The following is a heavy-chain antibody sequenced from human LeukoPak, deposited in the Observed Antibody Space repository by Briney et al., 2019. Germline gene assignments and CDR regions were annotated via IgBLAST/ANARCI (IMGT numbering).Heavy chain of an antibody. CDR1: GGSISGSSYY. Sequence: SETLSLTCTVSGGSISGSSYYWGWIRQPPGKGLEWIGSIYYSGSTYYNPSLKSRVTISVDTSKNQFSLKLSSVTAADTAVYYCARASGGYYYYGMDVWGQGTTVTVSS. J-gene: IGHJ6*02. V-gene: IGHV4-39*01. D-gene: IGHD6-25*01. CDR3: ARASGGYYYYGMDV. CDR2: IYYSGST.